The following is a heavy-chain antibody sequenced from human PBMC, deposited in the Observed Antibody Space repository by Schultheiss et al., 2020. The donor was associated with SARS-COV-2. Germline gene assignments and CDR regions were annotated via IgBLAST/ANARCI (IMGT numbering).Heavy chain of an antibody. V-gene: IGHV7-4-1*01. CDR2: INTNTGNP. CDR3: AGFTLGYCSSTSCQPARYYYGMDV. CDR1: GYTFTSYG. D-gene: IGHD2-2*01. J-gene: IGHJ6*02. Sequence: GESLKISCKASGYTFTSYGISWVRQATGQGLEWMGWINTNTGNPTYAQGFTGRFVFSLDTSVSTAYLQICSLKAEDTAVYYCAGFTLGYCSSTSCQPARYYYGMDVWGQGTTVTVSS.